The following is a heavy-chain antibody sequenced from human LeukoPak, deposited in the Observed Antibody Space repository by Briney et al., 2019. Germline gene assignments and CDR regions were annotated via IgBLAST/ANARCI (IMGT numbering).Heavy chain of an antibody. Sequence: GRSLRLSCAASGFTFSSYAMHWVRQAPGKGLEGVAVISYDGSNKYYADSVKGRFTISRDNSKNTLYLQMNSLRAEDTAVYYCAAGSRVTTLVYFDYWGQGTLVTVSS. CDR2: ISYDGSNK. CDR1: GFTFSSYA. D-gene: IGHD2/OR15-2a*01. V-gene: IGHV3-30*04. J-gene: IGHJ4*02. CDR3: AAGSRVTTLVYFDY.